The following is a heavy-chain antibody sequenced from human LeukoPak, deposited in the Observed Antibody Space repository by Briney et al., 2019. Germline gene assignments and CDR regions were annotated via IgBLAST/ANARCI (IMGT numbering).Heavy chain of an antibody. D-gene: IGHD3-10*02. J-gene: IGHJ6*04. V-gene: IGHV3-7*01. CDR3: AELGITMIGGV. Sequence: GGSLRLSCGASGFSFTTYWMGWVRQAPGKGLEWVANIKQDGTEKYYVDSVKGRFTISRDNAKNSLYLQMNSLRVEDTAVYYCAELGITMIGGVWGKGTTVTISS. CDR1: GFSFTTYW. CDR2: IKQDGTEK.